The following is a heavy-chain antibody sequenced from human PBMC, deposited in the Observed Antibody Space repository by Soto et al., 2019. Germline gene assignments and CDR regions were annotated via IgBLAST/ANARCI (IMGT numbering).Heavy chain of an antibody. D-gene: IGHD5-12*01. CDR3: ARGPYRNTYNWFDS. Sequence: GGSLRLSCAASGFIFSDYEINWVRQAPGKGLEWVSYISGSGLTIYYADSVKGRFTISRDNARNSLYLQMNSLRVEDTAVYYCARGPYRNTYNWFDSWGQGTLVTAPQ. CDR1: GFIFSDYE. CDR2: ISGSGLTI. J-gene: IGHJ5*02. V-gene: IGHV3-48*03.